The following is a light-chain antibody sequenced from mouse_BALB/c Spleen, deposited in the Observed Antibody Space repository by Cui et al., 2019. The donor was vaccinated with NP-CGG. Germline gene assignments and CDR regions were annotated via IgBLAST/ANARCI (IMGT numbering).Light chain of an antibody. CDR1: TGAVTTSNY. V-gene: IGLV1*01. J-gene: IGLJ1*01. CDR2: GTN. CDR3: ALWYSNHWV. Sequence: QVGVTQEYALTTSPGETVTLTCRSSTGAVTTSNYANWVQEKPDHLFTGLIGGTNNRAPGVPARFSGSLIGDKAALTITGAQTEDEAIYFCALWYSNHWVFGGGTKLTVL.